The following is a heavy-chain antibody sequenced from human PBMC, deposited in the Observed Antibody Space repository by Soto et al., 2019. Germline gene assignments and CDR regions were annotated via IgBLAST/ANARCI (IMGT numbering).Heavy chain of an antibody. CDR2: IYYSGST. CDR3: ARARLRAVYAFDI. J-gene: IGHJ3*02. Sequence: TLSLTCTVSGGSVSSDAYYWTWIRQRPGKGLEWIGYIYYSGSTYYSPSLKSRLSISLDTSKNQFSLRLSSVTAADTAMYYCARARLRAVYAFDIWGQGTMVT. CDR1: GGSVSSDAYY. V-gene: IGHV4-31*03. D-gene: IGHD5-12*01.